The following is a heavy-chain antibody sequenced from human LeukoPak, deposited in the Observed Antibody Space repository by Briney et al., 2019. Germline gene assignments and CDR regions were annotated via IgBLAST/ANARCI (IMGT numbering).Heavy chain of an antibody. J-gene: IGHJ5*02. D-gene: IGHD3-3*01. CDR3: ARINAQSHNFWSGYPHGWFDP. V-gene: IGHV3-7*01. CDR2: IKQDGGEK. CDR1: GFTFSNYG. Sequence: GRSLRLSCAASGFTFSNYGMHWVRQAPGKGLEWVANIKQDGGEKYYVDSVKGRFTISRDNAKNSLYLQMNSVRAEDTAVYYCARINAQSHNFWSGYPHGWFDPWGQGTLVTVSS.